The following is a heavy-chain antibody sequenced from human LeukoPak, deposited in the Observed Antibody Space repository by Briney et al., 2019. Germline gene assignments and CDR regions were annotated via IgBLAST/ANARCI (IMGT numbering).Heavy chain of an antibody. V-gene: IGHV3-30*02. CDR2: IRYDGSNK. CDR3: AKWPNYAREDFDY. D-gene: IGHD1-7*01. CDR1: GFTFSSYG. Sequence: PGGSLRLSCAASGFTFSSYGMHWVRQAPGKGLEWVAFIRYDGSNKYYADSVKGRFTISRDNSKNTLYLQMNSLRAEDTAVYYCAKWPNYAREDFDYWGQGTLVTVSS. J-gene: IGHJ4*02.